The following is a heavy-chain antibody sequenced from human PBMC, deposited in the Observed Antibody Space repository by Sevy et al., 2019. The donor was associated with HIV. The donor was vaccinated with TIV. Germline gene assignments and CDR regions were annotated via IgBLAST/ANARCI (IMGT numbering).Heavy chain of an antibody. CDR2: ISWNSATR. Sequence: GGSLRLSCAASGFTFEDSAMHWVRQAPGKGLEWVSGISWNSATRGYADSVKGRFTISRDNAKNSLYLQMNSLRAEDTAVYYCLSPKPTDGYGMDVWGQGTTVTVSS. CDR3: LSPKPTDGYGMDV. V-gene: IGHV3-9*01. D-gene: IGHD3-16*01. CDR1: GFTFEDSA. J-gene: IGHJ6*02.